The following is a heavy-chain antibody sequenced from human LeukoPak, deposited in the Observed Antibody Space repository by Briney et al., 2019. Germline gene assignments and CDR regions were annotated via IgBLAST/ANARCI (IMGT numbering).Heavy chain of an antibody. Sequence: SETLSLTCTVSGGSISSSSYYWGWIRQPPGKGLEWIGSIYYSGSTYYNPSLKSRVTISVDTSKNQFSLKLSSVTAADTAVYYCARSGEYYLRRDGAFDIWGQGTMVTVSS. V-gene: IGHV4-39*01. J-gene: IGHJ3*02. D-gene: IGHD3-10*01. CDR1: GGSISSSSYY. CDR3: ARSGEYYLRRDGAFDI. CDR2: IYYSGST.